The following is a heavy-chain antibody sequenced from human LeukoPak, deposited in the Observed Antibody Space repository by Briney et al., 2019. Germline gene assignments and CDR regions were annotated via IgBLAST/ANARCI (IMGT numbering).Heavy chain of an antibody. CDR3: ARLGTVTPLPFDY. D-gene: IGHD4-17*01. Sequence: SETLSLTCAVYGGSFSGYYWSWIRQPPGKGLEWIGEINHSGSTNYNPSLKSRVTISVDTSKNQFSLKLSSVTAADTAVYYCARLGTVTPLPFDYCGQGTLVTVSS. CDR1: GGSFSGYY. J-gene: IGHJ4*02. V-gene: IGHV4-34*01. CDR2: INHSGST.